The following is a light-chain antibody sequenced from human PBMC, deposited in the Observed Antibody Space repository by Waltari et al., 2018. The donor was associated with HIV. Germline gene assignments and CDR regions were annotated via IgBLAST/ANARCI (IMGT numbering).Light chain of an antibody. J-gene: IGKJ2*01. Sequence: IVLTQSQCTLPMSPGDRVRLSCRASQTITSNYLAWFQQKPGQAPRLLIYGASNRATGIPDRFRGSGSGTDFTLTISRLEPEDFAVYYCHQYGETSYTFGQGTKLEIK. CDR1: QTITSNY. V-gene: IGKV3-20*01. CDR2: GAS. CDR3: HQYGETSYT.